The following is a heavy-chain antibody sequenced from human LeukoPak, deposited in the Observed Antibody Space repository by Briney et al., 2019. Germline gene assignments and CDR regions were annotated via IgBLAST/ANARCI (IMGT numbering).Heavy chain of an antibody. V-gene: IGHV3-30-3*01. D-gene: IGHD6-19*01. J-gene: IGHJ5*02. CDR3: ARAAVAGKLTLFKWFDP. CDR2: ISYDGSNK. Sequence: PGGSLRLSCAASGFTFSSYAMHWVRQAPGKGLEWVAVISYDGSNKYYADSVKGRFTISRDNAKNSLYLQMNSLRAEDTAVYYCARAAVAGKLTLFKWFDPWGQGTLVTVSS. CDR1: GFTFSSYA.